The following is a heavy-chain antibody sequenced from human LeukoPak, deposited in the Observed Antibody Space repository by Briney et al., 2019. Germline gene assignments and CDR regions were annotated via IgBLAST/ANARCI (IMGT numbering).Heavy chain of an antibody. V-gene: IGHV4-34*01. CDR1: GGSFSGYY. Sequence: PSETLSLTCAVYGGSFSGYYWSWIRQPPGKGLEWTGEINHSGSTNYNPSLKSRVTISVDTSKNQFSLKLSSVTAADTAVYYCARLGSGYSSNYWGQGTLVTVSS. D-gene: IGHD3-22*01. J-gene: IGHJ4*02. CDR2: INHSGST. CDR3: ARLGSGYSSNY.